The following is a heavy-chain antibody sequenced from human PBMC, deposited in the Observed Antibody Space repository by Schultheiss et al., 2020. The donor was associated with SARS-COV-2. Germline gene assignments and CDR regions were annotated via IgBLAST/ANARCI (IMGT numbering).Heavy chain of an antibody. V-gene: IGHV4-31*03. CDR1: GGSISSGGYY. Sequence: LRLSCTVSGGSISSGGYYWSWIRQHPGKGLEWIGYIYYSGSTYYNPSLKSRVTISVDTSKNQFSLKLSSVTAADTAVYYCARSPTARITIFGVVTYFDYWGQGTLVTVSS. J-gene: IGHJ4*02. D-gene: IGHD3-3*01. CDR3: ARSPTARITIFGVVTYFDY. CDR2: IYYSGST.